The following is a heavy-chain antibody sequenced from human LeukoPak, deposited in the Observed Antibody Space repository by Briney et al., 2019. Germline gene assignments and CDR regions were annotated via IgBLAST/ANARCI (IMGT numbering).Heavy chain of an antibody. CDR2: ISGSGGST. CDR3: AKAVQRSTVDTAMY. D-gene: IGHD5-18*01. Sequence: PGGSLRLSCAASGSTFSSYAMSWVRKAPGKGLEWVSAISGSGGSTYYADSVKGRFTISRDNSKNTLYLQMNSLRAEDTAVYYCAKAVQRSTVDTAMYWGQGTLVTVSS. CDR1: GSTFSSYA. J-gene: IGHJ4*02. V-gene: IGHV3-23*01.